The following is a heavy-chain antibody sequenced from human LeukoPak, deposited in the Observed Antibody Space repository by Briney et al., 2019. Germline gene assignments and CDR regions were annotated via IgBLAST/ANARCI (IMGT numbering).Heavy chain of an antibody. Sequence: SGTLSLTCAVSGGSISSGNWWSWVRQTPGKGLEWIGEISHSESANYNPSLKSRVTISVDKSKNQFSLKLGSVTAADTAVYYCARRSWPSGNFDYWGQGTLVTVSS. J-gene: IGHJ4*02. CDR3: ARRSWPSGNFDY. D-gene: IGHD6-13*01. CDR1: GGSISSGNW. V-gene: IGHV4-4*02. CDR2: ISHSESA.